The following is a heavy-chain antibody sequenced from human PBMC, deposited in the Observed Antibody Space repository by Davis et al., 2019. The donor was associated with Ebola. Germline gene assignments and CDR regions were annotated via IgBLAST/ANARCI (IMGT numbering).Heavy chain of an antibody. D-gene: IGHD6-6*01. Sequence: ASVKVSCKASGYTFTSYYMHWVRQAPGQGLEWMGIINPSGGSTSYAQKFQGRVTITADKSTSTAYMELSSLRSEDTAVYYCARGEGSSFRDYYYMDVWGKGTTVTVSS. CDR3: ARGEGSSFRDYYYMDV. CDR2: INPSGGST. CDR1: GYTFTSYY. V-gene: IGHV1-46*01. J-gene: IGHJ6*03.